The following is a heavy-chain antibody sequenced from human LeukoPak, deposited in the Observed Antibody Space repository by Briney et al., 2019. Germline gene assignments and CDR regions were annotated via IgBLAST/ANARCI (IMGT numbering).Heavy chain of an antibody. J-gene: IGHJ4*02. D-gene: IGHD1-26*01. V-gene: IGHV3-30*04. CDR2: ISYDGSNK. CDR3: ARDLGGSPDPYYFDY. CDR1: GFTFSSYA. Sequence: PGGSLRLSCAASGFTFSSYAMHWVRQAPGKGLEWVAVISYDGSNKYYADSVKGRFTISRDNSKNTLYLQMNSLRAEDTAVYYCARDLGGSPDPYYFDYWGQGTLVTVSS.